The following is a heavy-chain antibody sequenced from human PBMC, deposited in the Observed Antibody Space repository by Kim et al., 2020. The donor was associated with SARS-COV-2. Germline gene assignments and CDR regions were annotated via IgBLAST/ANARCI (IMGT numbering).Heavy chain of an antibody. CDR3: ARGPYSSSWYGDLSWFDP. CDR1: GGSFSGYY. V-gene: IGHV4-34*01. J-gene: IGHJ5*02. Sequence: SETLSLTCAVYGGSFSGYYWSWIRQPPGKGLEWIGEIIHSGSSNYNPSHKSRVTLSVDTSKNQTALKLSSVTAAGTAVYYCARGPYSSSWYGDLSWFDPWGQGTLVTVSS. D-gene: IGHD6-13*01. CDR2: IIHSGSS.